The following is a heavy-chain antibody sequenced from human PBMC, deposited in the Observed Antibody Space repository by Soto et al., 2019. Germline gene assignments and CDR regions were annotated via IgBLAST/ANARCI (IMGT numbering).Heavy chain of an antibody. Sequence: GWSLRLSCTASGFTFGDYAMSWVRQAPGKGLEWVGFIRSKAYGGTTEYAASVKGRFTISRDDSKSIAYLQMNSLKTEDTAVYYCTRASMGSGYYYFQHWGQGTLVTVSS. D-gene: IGHD3-22*01. V-gene: IGHV3-49*04. CDR3: TRASMGSGYYYFQH. J-gene: IGHJ1*01. CDR1: GFTFGDYA. CDR2: IRSKAYGGTT.